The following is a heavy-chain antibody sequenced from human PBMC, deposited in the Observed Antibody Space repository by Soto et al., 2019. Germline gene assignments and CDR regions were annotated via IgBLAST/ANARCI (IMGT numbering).Heavy chain of an antibody. J-gene: IGHJ6*02. V-gene: IGHV4-39*01. Sequence: SETLSPTCTVSVGSISSSSYHWGWILQPPGKGLEWIGSIYYSGSTYYNPSLKSRVTISVDTSKNQFSLKLSSVTAADTAVYYCARPGITMVRGVMSSDYYYYGMDVWGQGTTVTVSS. CDR1: VGSISSSSYH. CDR2: IYYSGST. CDR3: ARPGITMVRGVMSSDYYYYGMDV. D-gene: IGHD3-10*01.